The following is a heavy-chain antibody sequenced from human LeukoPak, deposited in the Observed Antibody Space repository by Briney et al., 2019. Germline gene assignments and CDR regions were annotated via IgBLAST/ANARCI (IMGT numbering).Heavy chain of an antibody. J-gene: IGHJ4*02. CDR3: ARDGGSYFDY. Sequence: SETLSLTCTVPAGSISSYYWSWIRQPPGKGLEWIGYIYYSGSTNYNPSLKSRVTISLDTSKNQFSLKLSSVTAADTAVYYCARDGGSYFDYWGQGTLVTVSS. CDR2: IYYSGST. D-gene: IGHD2-15*01. CDR1: AGSISSYY. V-gene: IGHV4-59*01.